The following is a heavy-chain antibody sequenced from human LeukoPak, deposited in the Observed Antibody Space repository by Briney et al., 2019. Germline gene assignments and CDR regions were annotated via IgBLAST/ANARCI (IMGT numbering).Heavy chain of an antibody. Sequence: SQTLSLTCTVSGGSISSGGYYCSWIRQHPGKGLEWIGYIYYSGSTSYNPSLNSRVTISVDASKNQFSLKLSSVTAADTAVYYCARERRGRLLPMDVWGKGTTVTVSS. CDR3: ARERRGRLLPMDV. CDR1: GGSISSGGYY. V-gene: IGHV4-31*03. J-gene: IGHJ6*04. CDR2: IYYSGST.